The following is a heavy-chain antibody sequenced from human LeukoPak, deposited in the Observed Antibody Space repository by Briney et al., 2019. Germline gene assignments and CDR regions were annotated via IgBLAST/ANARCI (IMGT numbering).Heavy chain of an antibody. CDR2: IIPIFGTA. CDR1: GGTFSSYA. D-gene: IGHD3-22*01. J-gene: IGHJ4*02. CDR3: ATSLPGSSGYYDYFDY. V-gene: IGHV1-69*13. Sequence: EASVKVSCKASGGTFSSYAISWVRQAPGQGLEWMGGIIPIFGTANYAQKFQGRVTITADESTSTAYMELSSLRSEDTAVYYCATSLPGSSGYYDYFDYWGQGTLVTVSS.